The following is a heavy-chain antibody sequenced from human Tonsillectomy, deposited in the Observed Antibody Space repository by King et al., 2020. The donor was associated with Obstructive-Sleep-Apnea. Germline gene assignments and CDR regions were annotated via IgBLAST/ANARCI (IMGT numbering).Heavy chain of an antibody. D-gene: IGHD2-21*02. CDR1: GFTASTNY. Sequence: QLVQSGGGLVQPGGSLRLSCAVSGFTASTNYMTWVRQAPGKGLEWVSVIYAGGSTFYADAVKGRFTISRDDSKNTVYLQMDSLRAEDTAVYYCAKAALAYCGGDCHYDDAYDIWGQGTRVTVSS. V-gene: IGHV3-66*01. CDR3: AKAALAYCGGDCHYDDAYDI. CDR2: IYAGGST. J-gene: IGHJ3*02.